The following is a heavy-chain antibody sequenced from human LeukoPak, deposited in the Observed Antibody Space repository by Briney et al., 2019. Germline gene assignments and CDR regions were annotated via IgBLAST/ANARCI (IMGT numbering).Heavy chain of an antibody. CDR3: AREVGGYYYDSSGYYCP. Sequence: GGSLRLSCAASGFTFSDYYMSWIRQAPGKGLEWVSYISSSGSTIYYADSVKGRFTLSRDNAKNALYLQMNSLRAEDTAVYYCAREVGGYYYDSSGYYCPWGQGTLVTVSS. V-gene: IGHV3-11*01. CDR2: ISSSGSTI. J-gene: IGHJ5*02. D-gene: IGHD3-22*01. CDR1: GFTFSDYY.